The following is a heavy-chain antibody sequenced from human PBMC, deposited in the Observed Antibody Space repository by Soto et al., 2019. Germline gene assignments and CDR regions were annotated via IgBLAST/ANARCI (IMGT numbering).Heavy chain of an antibody. CDR3: AKGNYGDYGGFDP. Sequence: EVQILESGGGLIQPGGSLRLSCAASGFSFSTFAMTWVRQAPGKGLEWVSTIISTGISTYYADSVKGRFTISRAKSKNTLYLQMNSLRAEDSAVYYCAKGNYGDYGGFDPWGQGTLVTVSS. V-gene: IGHV3-23*01. CDR2: IISTGIST. J-gene: IGHJ5*02. D-gene: IGHD4-17*01. CDR1: GFSFSTFA.